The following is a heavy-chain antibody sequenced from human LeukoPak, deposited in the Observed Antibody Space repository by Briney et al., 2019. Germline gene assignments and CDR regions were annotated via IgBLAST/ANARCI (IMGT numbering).Heavy chain of an antibody. Sequence: PSETLSLTCTVSGGSISSYYWSWIRQPPGKGLEWIGYIYYSGSTNCNPSLKSRVTISVDTSKNQFSLKLSSVTAADTAVYYCARLLSSGAPFDYWGQGTLVTVSS. CDR1: GGSISSYY. CDR3: ARLLSSGAPFDY. D-gene: IGHD6-19*01. J-gene: IGHJ4*02. V-gene: IGHV4-59*08. CDR2: IYYSGST.